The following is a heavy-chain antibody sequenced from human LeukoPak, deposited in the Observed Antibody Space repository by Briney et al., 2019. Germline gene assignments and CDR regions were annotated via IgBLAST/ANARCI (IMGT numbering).Heavy chain of an antibody. CDR1: GGSFSGYY. D-gene: IGHD3-10*01. V-gene: IGHV4-34*01. CDR2: IYYSGST. CDR3: ASPMVRGVIGPYFDY. J-gene: IGHJ4*02. Sequence: SETLSLTCAVYGGSFSGYYWSWIRQPPGKGLEWIGSIYYSGSTYYNPSLKSRVTISVDTSKNQFSLKLSSVTAADTAVYYCASPMVRGVIGPYFDYWGQGTLVTVSS.